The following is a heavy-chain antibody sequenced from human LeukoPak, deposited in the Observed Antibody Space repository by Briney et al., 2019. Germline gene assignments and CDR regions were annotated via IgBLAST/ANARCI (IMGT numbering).Heavy chain of an antibody. CDR2: ITTNGGST. V-gene: IGHV3-64*01. CDR3: ARGGVVYPDSFDI. CDR1: GFTFSTYA. J-gene: IGHJ3*02. Sequence: PGGSLRLSCAASGFTFSTYAMHWVRQAPGKGLEYVSAITTNGGSTYYANSVKGRFTISRDNSKNTLYLQMGSLGAEDMAVYYCARGGVVYPDSFDIWGRGTMVTVSS. D-gene: IGHD2-15*01.